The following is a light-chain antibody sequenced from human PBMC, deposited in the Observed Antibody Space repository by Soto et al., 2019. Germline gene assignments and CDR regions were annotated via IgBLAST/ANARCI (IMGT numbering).Light chain of an antibody. Sequence: EVVLTQSPATLSLSPGERATLSCRASQSVSTYLAWYQQKPGQAPTLLIYDASNRATGTPARFSGSGSGTDFTLTISSLEPEDFAVYYCQHRSNWPLTFGGGTKVEIK. V-gene: IGKV3-11*01. CDR2: DAS. J-gene: IGKJ4*01. CDR1: QSVSTY. CDR3: QHRSNWPLT.